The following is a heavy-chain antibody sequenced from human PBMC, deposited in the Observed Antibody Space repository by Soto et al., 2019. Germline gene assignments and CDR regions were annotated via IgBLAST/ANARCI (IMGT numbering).Heavy chain of an antibody. CDR3: ARDPWTYDSSGAFDY. D-gene: IGHD3-22*01. CDR1: GYTFTSYY. J-gene: IGHJ4*02. V-gene: IGHV1-46*01. CDR2: INPSGGST. Sequence: ASGKVSCKASGYTFTSYYMHWVRQAPGQGLEWMGIINPSGGSTSYAQKFQGRVTMTRDTSTSTVYMELSSLRSEDTAVYYCARDPWTYDSSGAFDYWGQGTLVTVSS.